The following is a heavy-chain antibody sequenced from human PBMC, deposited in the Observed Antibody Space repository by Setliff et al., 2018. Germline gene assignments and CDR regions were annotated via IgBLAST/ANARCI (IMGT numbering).Heavy chain of an antibody. CDR3: ARGRNIAAHLLDS. J-gene: IGHJ4*02. V-gene: IGHV4-34*01. CDR2: INHRGST. Sequence: SETLSLTCTQESLSDYYWTWIRQPPGNGLEWIGEINHRGSTNYNPSLKSRATISIDTSKDQFSLKLISMSAADTAVYYCARGRNIAAHLLDSWGQGTLVTVSS. D-gene: IGHD2-15*01. CDR1: ESLSDYY.